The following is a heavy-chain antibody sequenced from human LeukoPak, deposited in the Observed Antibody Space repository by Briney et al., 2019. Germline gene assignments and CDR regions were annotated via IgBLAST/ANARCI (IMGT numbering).Heavy chain of an antibody. Sequence: KPSQTLSLTCTVSGGSIGSGGYYWSWIRQHPGKGLEWIGYIYYSGSTYYNPSLKSRVTISVDTSKNQFSLKLSSVTAADTAVYFCAREGRMSMGIEYWGQGTLVTVSS. CDR3: AREGRMSMGIEY. D-gene: IGHD4/OR15-4a*01. CDR2: IYYSGST. J-gene: IGHJ4*02. CDR1: GGSIGSGGYY. V-gene: IGHV4-31*03.